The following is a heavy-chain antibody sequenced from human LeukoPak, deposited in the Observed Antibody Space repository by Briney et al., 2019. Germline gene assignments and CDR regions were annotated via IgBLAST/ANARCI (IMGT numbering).Heavy chain of an antibody. CDR1: GFTFSTYW. CDR2: INPDESST. J-gene: IGHJ4*02. Sequence: GGSLRLSCAASGFTFSTYWMHWVRQAPGKGLVWVSRINPDESSTSYADSVKGRFTISRDNSKNTLYLQMNSLRAEDTAVYYCAKEVSRVTTFYFDYWGQGTLVTVSS. D-gene: IGHD4-17*01. V-gene: IGHV3-74*01. CDR3: AKEVSRVTTFYFDY.